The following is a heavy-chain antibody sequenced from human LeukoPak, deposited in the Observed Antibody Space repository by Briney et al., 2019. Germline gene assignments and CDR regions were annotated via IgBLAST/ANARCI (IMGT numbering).Heavy chain of an antibody. CDR2: INHSGST. V-gene: IGHV4-34*01. Sequence: SETLSLPCAVYGGSFSGYYWSWIRQPPGKGLEWIGEINHSGSTNYNPSLKSRVTISVDTSKNQFSLKLSSVTAADTAVYYCARAVGYCSSTSCYSVAPYYYYYGMDVWGQGTTVTVSS. J-gene: IGHJ6*02. CDR1: GGSFSGYY. D-gene: IGHD2-2*02. CDR3: ARAVGYCSSTSCYSVAPYYYYYGMDV.